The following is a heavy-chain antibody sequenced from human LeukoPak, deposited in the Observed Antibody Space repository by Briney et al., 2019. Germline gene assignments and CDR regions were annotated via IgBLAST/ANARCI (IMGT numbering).Heavy chain of an antibody. CDR3: ARQQQPAPGY. Sequence: PSETLSLTCTVPGGSISSSSYYWGWIRQPPGKGLEWIGSIYYSGSTYYNPSLKSRVTISVDTSKNQFSLKLSSVTAADTAVYYCARQQQPAPGYWGQGTLVTVSS. D-gene: IGHD6-13*01. J-gene: IGHJ4*02. CDR1: GGSISSSSYY. V-gene: IGHV4-39*01. CDR2: IYYSGST.